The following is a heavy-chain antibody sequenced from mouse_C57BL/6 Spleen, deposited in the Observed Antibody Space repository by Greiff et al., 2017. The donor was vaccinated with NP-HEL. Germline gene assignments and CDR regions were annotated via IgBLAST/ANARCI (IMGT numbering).Heavy chain of an antibody. V-gene: IGHV1-62-2*01. CDR3: ARHEDADYYGSRGAMDY. Sequence: QVQLKQSGAELVKPGASVKLSCKASGYTFTEYTIHWVKQRPGQGLEWIGWFYPGSGSIKYNEKFKDKATLTADTSSSTAYMELSRLTSEDSAVLFCARHEDADYYGSRGAMDYWGQGTSVTVSS. CDR2: FYPGSGSI. J-gene: IGHJ4*01. D-gene: IGHD1-1*01. CDR1: GYTFTEYT.